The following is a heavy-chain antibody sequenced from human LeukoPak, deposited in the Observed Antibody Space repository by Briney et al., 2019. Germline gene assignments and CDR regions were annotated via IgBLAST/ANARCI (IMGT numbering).Heavy chain of an antibody. CDR2: ISYDGSNK. CDR3: AKDRGPWLVRLDY. Sequence: GGSLRLSCAASGFTFSSYGMHWVRKAPGKGLEWVAVISYDGSNKYYADSVKGRFTISRDNSKNTLYLQMNSLRAEDTAVYYCAKDRGPWLVRLDYWGQGTLVTVSS. V-gene: IGHV3-30*18. CDR1: GFTFSSYG. D-gene: IGHD6-19*01. J-gene: IGHJ4*02.